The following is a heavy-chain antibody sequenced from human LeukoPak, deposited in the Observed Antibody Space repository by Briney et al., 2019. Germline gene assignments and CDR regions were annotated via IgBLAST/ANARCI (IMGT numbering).Heavy chain of an antibody. J-gene: IGHJ4*02. D-gene: IGHD5-24*01. Sequence: SETLSLTCAVSGGSISSSNWWSWVRQPPGKGLEWIGEIYHSGSTNYNPSLKSRVTISVDKSKNQFSLKLSSVTAADTAVYYCASSKRRDGYNNFDYWGQGTLVTVSS. CDR1: GGSISSSNW. CDR2: IYHSGST. V-gene: IGHV4-4*02. CDR3: ASSKRRDGYNNFDY.